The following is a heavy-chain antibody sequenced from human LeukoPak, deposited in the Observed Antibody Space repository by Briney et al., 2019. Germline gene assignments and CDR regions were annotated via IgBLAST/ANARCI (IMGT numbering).Heavy chain of an antibody. D-gene: IGHD5-24*01. CDR2: IKEDGTEK. CDR1: GFTFSAYW. Sequence: GGSLRLSCAASGFTFSAYWMSWVRQAPGKGLEWVANIKEDGTEKNYVDSVKGRFTISRDNVKKSLYLEMNSLRVEDTAVYYCARGRWSDYWGQGTQVTVSS. V-gene: IGHV3-7*01. CDR3: ARGRWSDY. J-gene: IGHJ4*02.